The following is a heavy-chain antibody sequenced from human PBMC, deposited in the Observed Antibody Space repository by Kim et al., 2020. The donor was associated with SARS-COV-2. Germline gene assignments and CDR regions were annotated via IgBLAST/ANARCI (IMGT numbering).Heavy chain of an antibody. J-gene: IGHJ4*02. CDR1: GFTFSTYA. D-gene: IGHD2-8*01. V-gene: IGHV3-64D*09. Sequence: GGSLRLSCSASGFTFSTYAMHWVRQAPGKGLEFVSGISSNGGRTYYADSVKGRFTISRDDSKNTLYLQMSSLRADDTAVYYCVKRPALTYYYDYWGQGTL. CDR2: ISSNGGRT. CDR3: VKRPALTYYYDY.